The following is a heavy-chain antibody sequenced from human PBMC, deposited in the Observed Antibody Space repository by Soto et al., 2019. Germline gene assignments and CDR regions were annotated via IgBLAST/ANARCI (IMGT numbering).Heavy chain of an antibody. V-gene: IGHV3-48*01. Sequence: EVQLVESGGGLVQPGGSLRLSCAASGFTFSSYSMNWVRQAPGKGLEWVSYISSSSSTIYYADSVKGRFTISRDNAKNSLYLQMNSLRAEDTAVYYCASLSYDYVWGSYRYLGAFDIWGQGTMVTVSS. J-gene: IGHJ3*02. CDR2: ISSSSSTI. CDR3: ASLSYDYVWGSYRYLGAFDI. D-gene: IGHD3-16*02. CDR1: GFTFSSYS.